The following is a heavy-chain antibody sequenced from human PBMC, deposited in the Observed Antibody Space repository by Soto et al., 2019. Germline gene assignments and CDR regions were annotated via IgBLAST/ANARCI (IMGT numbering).Heavy chain of an antibody. CDR3: ARGRSTYKFDY. CDR1: GVSIYSAGNY. CDR2: IYYSGST. D-gene: IGHD1-1*01. Sequence: QVQLQESGPGLVKPSQTLSLTCTVSGVSIYSAGNYWTWIRQHPGKGLEWIGHIYYSGSTYYNPSLKSRLTISADTSKSQFSLNLSSVTAADTAVYYCARGRSTYKFDYWGQGTLVTVSS. J-gene: IGHJ4*02. V-gene: IGHV4-31*03.